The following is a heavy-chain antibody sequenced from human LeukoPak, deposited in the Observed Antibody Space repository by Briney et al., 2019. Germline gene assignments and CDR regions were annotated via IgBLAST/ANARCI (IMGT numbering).Heavy chain of an antibody. CDR3: ARHQPWFDP. CDR1: GFTFRSYA. Sequence: GGSLRLSCAASGFTFRSYAMHWVRQAPGKGLEYVSAISSDGRITYYANSVKGRFTISRDNSKNTLYLQMGSLRADDTAVYYCARHQPWFDPWGQGTLVTVSS. V-gene: IGHV3-64*01. CDR2: ISSDGRIT. J-gene: IGHJ5*02.